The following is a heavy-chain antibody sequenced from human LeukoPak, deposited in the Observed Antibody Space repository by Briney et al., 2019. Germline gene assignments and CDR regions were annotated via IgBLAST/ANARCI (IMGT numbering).Heavy chain of an antibody. CDR3: AAPSARSTVTTWSAFDL. J-gene: IGHJ3*01. D-gene: IGHD4-17*01. CDR2: FDPEDDRG. CDR1: GYRLTELY. V-gene: IGHV1-24*01. Sequence: ASAKVSCKVSGYRLTELYLYWVRQAPGEGPEWMGGFDPEDDRGIYAQKFQGRVTMTEDTSTNTAYMELSSLRSEDSAMYYCAAPSARSTVTTWSAFDLWGQGTMVTVSS.